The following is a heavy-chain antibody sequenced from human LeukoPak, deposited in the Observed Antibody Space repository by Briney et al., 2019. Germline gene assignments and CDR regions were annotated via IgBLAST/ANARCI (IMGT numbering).Heavy chain of an antibody. D-gene: IGHD2-21*01. V-gene: IGHV4-34*01. CDR3: ARLPRRNSDYYGMDV. J-gene: IGHJ6*04. CDR2: INHSGST. Sequence: PSETLSLTCAVHGGSFSGYYWSWIRQPPGKGLEWIGEINHSGSTNYNPSLKSRVTISVDTSKNQFSLKLSSVTAADTAVYYCARLPRRNSDYYGMDVWGKGTTVTVSS. CDR1: GGSFSGYY.